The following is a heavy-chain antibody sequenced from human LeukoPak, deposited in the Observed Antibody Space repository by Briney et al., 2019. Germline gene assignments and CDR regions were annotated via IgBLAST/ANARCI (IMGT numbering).Heavy chain of an antibody. V-gene: IGHV1-18*01. Sequence: ASVKVSCKASGYTFTRYGISCVRQAPGQGLEWMGWISGYNGNIKYAQKFQGRVTMTTDTSTSTAYMELRSLRSDDTAVYYCARDCSGGSCYDGVDYWGQGTLVTVSS. D-gene: IGHD2-15*01. CDR3: ARDCSGGSCYDGVDY. CDR1: GYTFTRYG. J-gene: IGHJ4*02. CDR2: ISGYNGNI.